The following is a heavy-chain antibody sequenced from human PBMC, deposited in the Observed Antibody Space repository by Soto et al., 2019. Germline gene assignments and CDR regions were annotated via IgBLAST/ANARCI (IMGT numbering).Heavy chain of an antibody. J-gene: IGHJ6*02. V-gene: IGHV3-30-3*01. D-gene: IGHD3-3*01. CDR1: GFTFSSYA. CDR3: ARAQSPYYDFWSGPYGMDD. Sequence: PGGSLRLSCAASGFTFSSYAMHWVHQAPGKGLEWVAVISYDGSNKYYADSVKGRFTISRDNSKNTLYLQMNSLRAEDTAVYYCARAQSPYYDFWSGPYGMDDWGQGTTVTVSS. CDR2: ISYDGSNK.